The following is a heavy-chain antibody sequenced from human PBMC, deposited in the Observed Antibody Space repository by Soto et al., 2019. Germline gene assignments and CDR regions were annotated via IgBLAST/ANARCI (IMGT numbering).Heavy chain of an antibody. V-gene: IGHV1-46*03. Sequence: GASVKVSCKASGYTFTSYYMHWVRQAPGQGLEWMGIINSSGGSTSYAQKFQGRVTMTRDTSTSTVYMELSSLRSEDTAVYYCARDRSLRFLEWFSGVDYWGQGTLVTVSS. J-gene: IGHJ4*02. CDR3: ARDRSLRFLEWFSGVDY. CDR2: INSSGGST. CDR1: GYTFTSYY. D-gene: IGHD3-3*01.